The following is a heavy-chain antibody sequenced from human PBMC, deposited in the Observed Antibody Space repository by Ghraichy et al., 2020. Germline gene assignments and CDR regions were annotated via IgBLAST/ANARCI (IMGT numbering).Heavy chain of an antibody. V-gene: IGHV4-30-2*01. CDR1: GGSISSGGYS. Sequence: SETLSLTCAVSGGSISSGGYSWSWIRQPPGKGLEWIGYIYHSGSTYYNPSLKSRVTISVDRSKNQFSLKLSAVTAADTAVYYCARGDQSDYYYYGMDVWGQGIMVNGSS. CDR2: IYHSGST. J-gene: IGHJ6*02. D-gene: IGHD2-21*02. CDR3: ARGDQSDYYYYGMDV.